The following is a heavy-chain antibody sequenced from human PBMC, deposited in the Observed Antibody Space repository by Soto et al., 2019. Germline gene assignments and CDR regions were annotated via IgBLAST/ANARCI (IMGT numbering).Heavy chain of an antibody. CDR1: GFTFSSYW. D-gene: IGHD5-12*01. CDR2: IKQDGSEK. CDR3: ARDPPPKLSGYDLTPHDYYGMDV. Sequence: EVQLVESGGGLVQPGGSLRLSCVASGFTFSSYWMSWVRQAPGKGLEWVANIKQDGSEKYYVDSVKGRFTISRDNAKNSLYLQMNSLRAEDRAVYYCARDPPPKLSGYDLTPHDYYGMDVWGQGTTVTVSS. J-gene: IGHJ6*02. V-gene: IGHV3-7*01.